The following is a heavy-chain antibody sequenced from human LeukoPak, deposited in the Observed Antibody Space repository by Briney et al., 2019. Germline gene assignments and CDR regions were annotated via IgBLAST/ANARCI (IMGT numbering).Heavy chain of an antibody. CDR1: GFTFSSYW. CDR3: ASWGEGALDN. V-gene: IGHV3-48*01. CDR2: ISTSTTTI. J-gene: IGHJ4*02. Sequence: GGSLRLSCAASGFTFSSYWMSWVRQAPGKGLEWISYISTSTTTIYYANSVKGRFTISRDNAKKSLYLQMNSLRVEDTGVYYCASWGEGALDNWGQGTLVTVSS. D-gene: IGHD1-26*01.